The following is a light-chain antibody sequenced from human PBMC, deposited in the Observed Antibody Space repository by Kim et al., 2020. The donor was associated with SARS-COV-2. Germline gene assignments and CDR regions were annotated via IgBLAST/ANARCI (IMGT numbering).Light chain of an antibody. CDR2: AAS. CDR1: QGISSY. J-gene: IGKJ2*01. V-gene: IGKV1-9*01. Sequence: DIQLTQSPSFLSASVGDRVTITCRASQGISSYLAWYQQKPGKAPKLLIYAASTLQSGVPSRFSGSGSGTEFTLTISSLQPEDFATYYCQQLIPPPYTVGQGTKLEI. CDR3: QQLIPPPYT.